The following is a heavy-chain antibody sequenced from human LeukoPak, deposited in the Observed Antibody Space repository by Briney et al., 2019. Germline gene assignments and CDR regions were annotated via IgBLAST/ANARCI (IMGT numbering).Heavy chain of an antibody. CDR3: ARDRRWANRDSWSGYFDF. CDR1: GFTFKDYY. Sequence: PGGSLRLSCVASGFTFKDYYMSWVRQAPGKGLEWVANIKGDGSKEYYVDSVKGRFTISRDNAQNSVYLQMNSLKAEDTAVYSCARDRRWANRDSWSGYFDFWGQGNLVTVSS. V-gene: IGHV3-7*01. D-gene: IGHD6-13*01. CDR2: IKGDGSKE. J-gene: IGHJ4*02.